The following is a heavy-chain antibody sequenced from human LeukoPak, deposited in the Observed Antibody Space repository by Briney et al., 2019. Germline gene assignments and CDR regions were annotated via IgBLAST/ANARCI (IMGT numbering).Heavy chain of an antibody. CDR3: ARRYSSSSPFDN. Sequence: SETLSLTCAVSGGSISSSNWWSWVSQPPGKGLEWIGEIYHSGSTNYNPSLKSRVTISVDKSKNQFSLKLSSVTAADTAVYYCARRYSSSSPFDNWGQGTLVTVSS. CDR2: IYHSGST. D-gene: IGHD6-6*01. V-gene: IGHV4-4*02. J-gene: IGHJ4*02. CDR1: GGSISSSNW.